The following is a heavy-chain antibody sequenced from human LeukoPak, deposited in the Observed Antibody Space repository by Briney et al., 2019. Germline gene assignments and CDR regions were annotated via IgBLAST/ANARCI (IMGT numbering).Heavy chain of an antibody. CDR3: ASVSVSSAGYHFYYYGMDV. D-gene: IGHD6-25*01. CDR1: GGSVNNGGYF. Sequence: SETLSLTCTVSGGSVNNGGYFWNWIRQSPGKGLEWLGYVYSSGSPNYNPSLRSRVSMSVDTSKNQSSLKLSSVTAADTPVYYCASVSVSSAGYHFYYYGMDVWGKGTTVIVSS. J-gene: IGHJ6*04. V-gene: IGHV4-61*08. CDR2: VYSSGSP.